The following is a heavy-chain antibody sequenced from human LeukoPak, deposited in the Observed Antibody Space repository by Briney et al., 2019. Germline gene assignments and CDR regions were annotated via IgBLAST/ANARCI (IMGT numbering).Heavy chain of an antibody. CDR1: GFTFSSYD. V-gene: IGHV3-13*04. J-gene: IGHJ4*02. Sequence: GGSLRLSCAPSGFTFSSYDMHWVRQAPGKGLEWVSAICTAGDTYYPGSVKGRLAMSRENAKNSLYLQMNSLRAGDTAVYYCARGSLHYADYWGQGTLVTVSS. CDR3: ARGSLHYADY. CDR2: ICTAGDT.